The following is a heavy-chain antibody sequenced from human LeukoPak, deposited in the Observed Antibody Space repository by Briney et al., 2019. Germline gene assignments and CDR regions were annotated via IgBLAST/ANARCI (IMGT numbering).Heavy chain of an antibody. CDR1: GGSIGSGGYY. CDR2: IYYSGST. V-gene: IGHV4-31*03. Sequence: PSETRSLTCTLPGGSIGSGGYYWSWIRQHPGKGLGWIGYIYYSGSTYYNPSLKSRVTISVDASKNQFSLKLSSVTAADTAVYYCARVRPSGWSEYVFDYWGQGTLVTVSS. J-gene: IGHJ4*01. D-gene: IGHD6-19*01. CDR3: ARVRPSGWSEYVFDY.